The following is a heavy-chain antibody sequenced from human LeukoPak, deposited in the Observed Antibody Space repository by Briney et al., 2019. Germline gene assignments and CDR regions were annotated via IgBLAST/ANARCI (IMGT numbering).Heavy chain of an antibody. CDR1: GGSISTYY. CDR3: VRVIGAPNYYYYMDV. D-gene: IGHD3-22*01. CDR2: IYTSGST. Sequence: PSETLSLTCTVSGGSISTYYWSWIRQPAGKGLEWIGRIYTSGSTNYNPSLKSRVTMSVDTSKNQFSLKLSSVTAADTAVYYCVRVIGAPNYYYYMDVWGKGTTVTVSS. V-gene: IGHV4-4*07. J-gene: IGHJ6*03.